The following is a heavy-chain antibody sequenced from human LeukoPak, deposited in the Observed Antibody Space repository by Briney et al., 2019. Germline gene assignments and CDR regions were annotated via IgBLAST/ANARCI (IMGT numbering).Heavy chain of an antibody. CDR1: GYTFTSYG. CDR2: ISAYNGNT. V-gene: IGHV1-18*01. J-gene: IGHJ3*02. D-gene: IGHD3-22*01. Sequence: ASVKVSCKASGYTFTSYGISWVRQAPGQGLEWMGWISAYNGNTNYAQKLQGRVTMTTDTSTRTAYMELRSLRSDDTAVYYCARDGATYYYDSSGYVGAFDIWGRGTMVSVSS. CDR3: ARDGATYYYDSSGYVGAFDI.